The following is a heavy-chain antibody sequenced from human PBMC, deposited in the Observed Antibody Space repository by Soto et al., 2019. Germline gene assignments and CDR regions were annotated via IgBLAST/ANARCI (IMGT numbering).Heavy chain of an antibody. V-gene: IGHV3-74*01. D-gene: IGHD6-6*01. Sequence: GGSLRLSCAASGFTFSSYWMHWVRQAPGKGLVWVSRINSDGSSTSYADSVKGRFTISRDNAKNTLYLQMNSLRAEDTAVYYCASSSSSGGHINLPYYYYGMDVWGQGTTVTVSS. CDR3: ASSSSSGGHINLPYYYYGMDV. CDR1: GFTFSSYW. CDR2: INSDGSST. J-gene: IGHJ6*02.